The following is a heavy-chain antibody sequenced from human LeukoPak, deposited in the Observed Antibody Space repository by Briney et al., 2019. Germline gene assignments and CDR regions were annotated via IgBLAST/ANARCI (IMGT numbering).Heavy chain of an antibody. D-gene: IGHD3-10*01. Sequence: SETLSLTCTVSGGSISSGSYYWSWIRQPAGKGLEWIGRIYTSGSTNYNPSLKSRVTISVDTSKNQFSLKLSSVTAADTAVYYCARGALWFGEGGDAPNDAFDIWGQGTMVTVSS. CDR2: IYTSGST. CDR1: GGSISSGSYY. V-gene: IGHV4-61*02. J-gene: IGHJ3*02. CDR3: ARGALWFGEGGDAPNDAFDI.